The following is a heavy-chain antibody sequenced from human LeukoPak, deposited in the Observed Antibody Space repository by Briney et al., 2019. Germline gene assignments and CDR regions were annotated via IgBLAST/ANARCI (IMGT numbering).Heavy chain of an antibody. CDR1: GFTFINYG. CDR2: IWHDGSNK. CDR3: AGGSGISDF. J-gene: IGHJ4*02. V-gene: IGHV3-33*08. Sequence: PGGSLRLSCAASGFTFINYGMHWVRQAPGKGLEWVALIWHDGSNKYYADSVKGRFTISRDNSKNTLYLQMNSLRAEDTAVYYCAGGSGISDFWGQGTLVTVSS. D-gene: IGHD1-26*01.